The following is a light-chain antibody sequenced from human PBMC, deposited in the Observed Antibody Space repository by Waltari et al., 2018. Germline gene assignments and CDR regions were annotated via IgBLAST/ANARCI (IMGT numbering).Light chain of an antibody. CDR1: QSLLYMNGNNY. CDR3: MQSLQPLWT. V-gene: IGKV2-28*01. Sequence: DIVVTQSPLSLPVTHGEPASLSCRSSQSLLYMNGNNYLDWYLQKPGQSPQLLIYLGSNRASGVPYRFRGSGSGTDFTLRISRVEAEDVGVYYCMQSLQPLWTFGPGTKVEIK. CDR2: LGS. J-gene: IGKJ1*01.